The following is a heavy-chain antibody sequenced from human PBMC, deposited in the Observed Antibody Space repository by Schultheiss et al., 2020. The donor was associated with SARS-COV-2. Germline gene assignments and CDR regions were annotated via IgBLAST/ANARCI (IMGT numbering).Heavy chain of an antibody. D-gene: IGHD3-22*01. J-gene: IGHJ4*02. V-gene: IGHV4-59*01. CDR1: GGSFSGYY. Sequence: SETLSLTCAVYGGSFSGYYWSWIRQPPGKGLEWIGYIYYSGSTNYNPSLKSRVTISVDTSKNQFSLKLSSVTAADTAVYYCASYYYDSSGRNYFDYWGQGTLVTVSS. CDR3: ASYYYDSSGRNYFDY. CDR2: IYYSGST.